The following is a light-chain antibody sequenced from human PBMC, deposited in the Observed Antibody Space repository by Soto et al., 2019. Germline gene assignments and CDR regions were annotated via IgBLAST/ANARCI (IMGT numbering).Light chain of an antibody. V-gene: IGLV2-14*01. Sequence: QSALTQPASVSGSTGQSITFSCTGTSSDLGTYDYVSWHQQHPGKAPKLIIYDVNNRPSGVSSRFSGSKSGNTASLTISGLQSEDEADYYCCSFSTSGTHVFGTGTKVTVL. CDR3: CSFSTSGTHV. J-gene: IGLJ1*01. CDR1: SSDLGTYDY. CDR2: DVN.